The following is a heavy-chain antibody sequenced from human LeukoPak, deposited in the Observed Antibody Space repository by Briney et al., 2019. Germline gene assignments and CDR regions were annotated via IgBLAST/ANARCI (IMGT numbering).Heavy chain of an antibody. CDR2: ISSNGGST. V-gene: IGHV3-64*01. Sequence: PGGSLRLSCAASGFTFSSYPMHWVRQAPGKGLEYVSAISSNGGSTYYANSVKGRFTTSRDNSKNTLYLQMGSLRAEDMAVYYCARGEVDTAMALRNWGQGTLVTVSS. CDR3: ARGEVDTAMALRN. J-gene: IGHJ4*02. CDR1: GFTFSSYP. D-gene: IGHD5-18*01.